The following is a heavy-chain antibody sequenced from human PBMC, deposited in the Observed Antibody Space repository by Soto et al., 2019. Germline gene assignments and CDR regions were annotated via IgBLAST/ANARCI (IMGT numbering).Heavy chain of an antibody. CDR3: ARGDYGPGSYYKGGYYGMDV. D-gene: IGHD3-10*01. CDR1: GGTISSGGYS. Sequence: PSETMRLPWAVSGGTISSGGYSWSWIRQPPGKGLEWIGYIYYSGSTNYNPSLKSRVTISVDTSKNQFSLKLSSVTAADTAVYYCARGDYGPGSYYKGGYYGMDVWGQGTTVTVSS. J-gene: IGHJ6*02. CDR2: IYYSGST. V-gene: IGHV4-61*08.